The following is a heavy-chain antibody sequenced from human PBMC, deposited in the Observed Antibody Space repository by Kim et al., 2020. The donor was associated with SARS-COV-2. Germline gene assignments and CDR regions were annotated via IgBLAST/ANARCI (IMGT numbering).Heavy chain of an antibody. V-gene: IGHV3-11*05. J-gene: IGHJ4*02. D-gene: IGHD3-22*01. Sequence: KGRFTISRDNAKNSLYLQMNSLRAEDTAVYYCARGAHYYDSSGYYYVTDYWGQGTLVTVSS. CDR3: ARGAHYYDSSGYYYVTDY.